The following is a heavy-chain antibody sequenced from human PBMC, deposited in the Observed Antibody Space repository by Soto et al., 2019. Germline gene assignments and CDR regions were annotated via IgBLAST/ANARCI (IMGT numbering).Heavy chain of an antibody. Sequence: TLSSRASWYTFPRNCITWLRHARGRGLEWMGWISAYSGNTNYAQKLQGRVTMTTDTSTSTAYMELRSLRSDDTAVYYCARDGNYDSSGYYGDAFDIWGQGTIVTGSS. D-gene: IGHD3-22*01. CDR3: ARDGNYDSSGYYGDAFDI. CDR1: WYTFPRNC. J-gene: IGHJ3*02. V-gene: IGHV1-18*04. CDR2: ISAYSGNT.